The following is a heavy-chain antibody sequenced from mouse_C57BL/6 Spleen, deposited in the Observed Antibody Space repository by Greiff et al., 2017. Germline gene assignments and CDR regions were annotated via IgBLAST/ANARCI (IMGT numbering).Heavy chain of an antibody. V-gene: IGHV14-4*01. CDR2: IDPENGDT. D-gene: IGHD2-5*01. Sequence: VQLKQSGAELVRPGASVKLSCTASGFNIKDDYMHWVKQRPEQGLEWIGWIDPENGDTEYASKFQGKATITADTSSNTAYLQLSSLTSEDTAVYYCTTSISVYSNPAWFAYWGQGTLVTVSA. J-gene: IGHJ3*01. CDR1: GFNIKDDY. CDR3: TTSISVYSNPAWFAY.